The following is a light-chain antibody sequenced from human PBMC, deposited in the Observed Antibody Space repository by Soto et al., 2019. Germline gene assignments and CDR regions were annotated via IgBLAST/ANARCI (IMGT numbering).Light chain of an antibody. J-gene: IGLJ1*01. CDR2: EVS. CDR1: SXDVGDYNY. CDR3: SSYTGSSYV. Sequence: QSVLTQPASVSGSPGQSITISCTGTSXDVGDYNYVSWYQQHPGKAPKLMIYEVSKRPSGVPDRFSGSKSGNTASLTVSGLQAEDEANYYCSSYTGSSYVFGTGTKVTVL. V-gene: IGLV2-8*01.